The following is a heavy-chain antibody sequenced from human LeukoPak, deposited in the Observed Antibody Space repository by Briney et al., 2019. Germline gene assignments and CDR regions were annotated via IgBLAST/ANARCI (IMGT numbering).Heavy chain of an antibody. CDR2: IWYDGSNK. Sequence: PGGSLRLSCAASGFTFSSYGMHWVRQAPGKGLEWVAVIWYDGSNKYYADSVKGRFTISRDNSKNTLYLQMNSLRAEDTAVYYCARDGSSIGSYYGMDVWGQGTTVTVSS. V-gene: IGHV3-33*01. J-gene: IGHJ6*02. CDR1: GFTFSSYG. D-gene: IGHD6-6*01. CDR3: ARDGSSIGSYYGMDV.